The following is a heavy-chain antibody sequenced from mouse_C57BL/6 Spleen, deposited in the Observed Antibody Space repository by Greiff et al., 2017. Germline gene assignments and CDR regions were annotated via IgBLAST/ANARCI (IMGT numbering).Heavy chain of an antibody. CDR2: INPNNGGT. CDR3: ARPYYYGSEAWFAY. D-gene: IGHD1-1*01. CDR1: GYTFTDYY. Sequence: VQLQQSGPELVKPGASVKISCKASGYTFTDYYMNWVKQSHGKSLEWIGDINPNNGGTSYNQKFKGKATLTVDKSSSTAYMELRSLTSEDSAVYYCARPYYYGSEAWFAYWGQGTLVTGSA. J-gene: IGHJ3*01. V-gene: IGHV1-26*01.